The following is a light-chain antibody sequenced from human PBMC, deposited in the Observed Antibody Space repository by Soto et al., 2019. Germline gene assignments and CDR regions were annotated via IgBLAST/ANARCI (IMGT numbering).Light chain of an antibody. CDR2: EDN. V-gene: IGLV2-23*01. J-gene: IGLJ2*01. Sequence: QSVLTQPASVSGSPGQSITISCTGTSGDVGRYNLVSWYQQHPGKAPKLLIYEDNKRPSGVSDRFSVSKSGKTASLTISGLQPEDEADYYCSSYAGTTTLQVFGGGTKLTVL. CDR3: SSYAGTTTLQV. CDR1: SGDVGRYNL.